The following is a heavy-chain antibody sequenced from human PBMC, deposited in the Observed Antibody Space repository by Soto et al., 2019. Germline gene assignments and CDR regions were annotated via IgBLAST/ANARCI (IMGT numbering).Heavy chain of an antibody. CDR1: GFTFSSYA. Sequence: QVQLVESGGGVVQPGRSLRLSCAASGFTFSSYAMHWVRQAPGKGLEWVAVISYDGSNKYYADSVKGRFTISRDNSKNTLYLQMNSLRAEDTAVYYCALSSGYQNPFDYWGQGTLVTVSS. D-gene: IGHD3-22*01. V-gene: IGHV3-30-3*01. CDR2: ISYDGSNK. J-gene: IGHJ4*02. CDR3: ALSSGYQNPFDY.